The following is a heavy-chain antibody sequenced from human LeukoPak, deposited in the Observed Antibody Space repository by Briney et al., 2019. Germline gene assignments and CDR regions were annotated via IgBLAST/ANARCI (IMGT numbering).Heavy chain of an antibody. D-gene: IGHD6-13*01. CDR3: ARSTGIKNHYGMDV. J-gene: IGHJ6*02. CDR2: ISYDGSNT. CDR1: GFIFSNYV. Sequence: GGSLRLSCAASGFIFSNYVTHWVRQAPGKGLEWLAVISYDGSNTYYAESVKGRFTIARDNSKNTLYLQMNSLRAEDTAVYYCARSTGIKNHYGMDVWGQGTTVTVSS. V-gene: IGHV3-30-3*01.